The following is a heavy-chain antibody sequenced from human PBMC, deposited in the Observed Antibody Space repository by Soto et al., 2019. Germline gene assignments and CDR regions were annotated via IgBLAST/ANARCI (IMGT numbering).Heavy chain of an antibody. V-gene: IGHV4-34*01. Sequence: SETLSLTCAVYGGSFSGYYWSWIRQPPGKGLEWIGEINHSGSTNYNPSLKSRVTISVDTSKNQFSLKLSSVTAADTAVYYCARCIAAAGTPYYMDVWGKGTTVTVSS. D-gene: IGHD6-13*01. J-gene: IGHJ6*03. CDR1: GGSFSGYY. CDR3: ARCIAAAGTPYYMDV. CDR2: INHSGST.